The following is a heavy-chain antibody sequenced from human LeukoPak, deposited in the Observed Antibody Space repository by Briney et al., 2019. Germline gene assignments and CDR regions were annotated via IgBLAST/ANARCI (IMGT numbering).Heavy chain of an antibody. CDR3: ARASDPWLQLT. CDR1: GFTFSSYE. Sequence: GGSLRLSCAASGFTFSSYEMNWVRQAPGKGLEWISYIRGGGNIKNYADSVRGRFTISRDNAQTSLYLQMNSLRAEDTAVYYCARASDPWLQLTWGQGTLVTVSS. CDR2: IRGGGNIK. D-gene: IGHD5-24*01. J-gene: IGHJ5*02. V-gene: IGHV3-48*03.